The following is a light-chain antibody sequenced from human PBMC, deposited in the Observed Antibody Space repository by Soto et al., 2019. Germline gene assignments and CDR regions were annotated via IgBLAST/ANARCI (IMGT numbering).Light chain of an antibody. CDR2: AAS. CDR3: QQTYSTPYT. V-gene: IGKV1-39*01. CDR1: QTITSY. J-gene: IGKJ2*01. Sequence: DIQMTQSPSSLSASVGDRVTITCRASQTITSYLNWFQQKPGKAPNLLIYAASSLQSGVPSRFSGSGSETDLTLTISSLQPEDFATYYCQQTYSTPYTFGQGNKLEIK.